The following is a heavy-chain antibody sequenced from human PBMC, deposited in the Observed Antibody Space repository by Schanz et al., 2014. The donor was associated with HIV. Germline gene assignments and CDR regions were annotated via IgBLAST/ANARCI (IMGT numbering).Heavy chain of an antibody. CDR3: ARDLGVTISTSGPPRNYYAMDV. CDR2: TSSDGTT. Sequence: EVQLVESGGGLVQPGGSLRLSCAASGFTFSSFWMNWVRQTPGKGLEWVSFTSSDGTTYYADSVKGRFTISRDNSKNTLYLQMNSLRAEDTAVFYCARDLGVTISTSGPPRNYYAMDVWGQGTAVTVSS. V-gene: IGHV3-66*02. D-gene: IGHD3-3*01. J-gene: IGHJ6*02. CDR1: GFTFSSFW.